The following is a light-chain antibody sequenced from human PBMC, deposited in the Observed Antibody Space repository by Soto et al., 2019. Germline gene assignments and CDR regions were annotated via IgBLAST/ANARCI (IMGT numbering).Light chain of an antibody. Sequence: DIQMTQSPSTLSASVGDRVTITCRASQSISSWLAWYQQKPGKAPKLLIYKASSVESGVPSRFSGSGSGTEFTLTISSLQPDDFATYYCQQYNSYPFTFGPGTKVDIK. V-gene: IGKV1-5*03. CDR2: KAS. CDR3: QQYNSYPFT. CDR1: QSISSW. J-gene: IGKJ3*01.